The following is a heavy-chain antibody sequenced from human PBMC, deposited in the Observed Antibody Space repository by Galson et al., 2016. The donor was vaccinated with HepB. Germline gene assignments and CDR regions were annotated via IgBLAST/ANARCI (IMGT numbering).Heavy chain of an antibody. CDR3: ARYLLGTVDS. V-gene: IGHV1-69*13. CDR1: GGTFDTYS. D-gene: IGHD3-16*01. Sequence: SVKVSCKASGGTFDTYSISWVRQAPGEGLEWMGGITPVFGTPNYAQKFQDRITITADESTSTAHVELTSLTFQDTAAYYCARYLLGTVDSWGQGTLVTVAS. J-gene: IGHJ4*02. CDR2: ITPVFGTP.